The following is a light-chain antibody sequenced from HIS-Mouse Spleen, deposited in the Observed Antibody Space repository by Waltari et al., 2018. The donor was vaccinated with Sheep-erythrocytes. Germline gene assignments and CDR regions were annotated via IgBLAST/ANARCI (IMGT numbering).Light chain of an antibody. CDR2: AAS. Sequence: EIVLTQSPATLSLSPGERATLSCRASQSVSRYLAWYQQKPGQAPRPLIHAASNRATGIPARFIGGGYGTDLTLTISRLEPEDFAVYYGQQRSNWPPITFGQGTRLEIK. J-gene: IGKJ5*01. V-gene: IGKV3-11*01. CDR1: QSVSRY. CDR3: QQRSNWPPIT.